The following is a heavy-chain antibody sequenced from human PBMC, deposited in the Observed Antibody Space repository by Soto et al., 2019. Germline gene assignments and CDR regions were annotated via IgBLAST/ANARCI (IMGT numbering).Heavy chain of an antibody. D-gene: IGHD4-17*01. Sequence: PSETLSLTCTVSGGSISSYYWSWIRQPPGKGLEWIGYIYYSWSTNYNPSLKSRVTLSGDTSKNQFSLKLSSVTADDPAVYYCARRSIPATTDLFDYWGQGTLVTVSS. CDR3: ARRSIPATTDLFDY. J-gene: IGHJ4*02. CDR2: IYYSWST. V-gene: IGHV4-59*01. CDR1: GGSISSYY.